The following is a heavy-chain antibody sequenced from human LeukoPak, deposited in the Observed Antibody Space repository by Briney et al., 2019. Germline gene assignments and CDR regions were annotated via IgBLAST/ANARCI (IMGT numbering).Heavy chain of an antibody. CDR3: ARVLRGSGSYYDY. CDR2: IKQDGSEK. Sequence: HPGGSLRLSCAASGFTFSSYWMSWVRQAPGKGLEWVANIKQDGSEKYYVDSVKGRFTISRDNAKNSLYLQMNSLRAEDTAVYYCARVLRGSGSYYDYWGQGTLVTVSS. CDR1: GFTFSSYW. D-gene: IGHD3-10*01. J-gene: IGHJ4*02. V-gene: IGHV3-7*01.